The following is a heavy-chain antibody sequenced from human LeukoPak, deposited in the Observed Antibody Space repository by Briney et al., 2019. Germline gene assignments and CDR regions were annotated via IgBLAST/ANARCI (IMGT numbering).Heavy chain of an antibody. Sequence: RGSLRLSCAASGFTFSDYYMSWIRQAPGKGLEWVSAISGSGGSTYYADSVKGRFTISRDNSKNTLYLQMNSLRAEDTAVYFCVRDRGYSTFDYWGQGTLVTVSS. J-gene: IGHJ4*02. CDR1: GFTFSDYY. V-gene: IGHV3-23*01. CDR2: ISGSGGST. CDR3: VRDRGYSTFDY. D-gene: IGHD3-22*01.